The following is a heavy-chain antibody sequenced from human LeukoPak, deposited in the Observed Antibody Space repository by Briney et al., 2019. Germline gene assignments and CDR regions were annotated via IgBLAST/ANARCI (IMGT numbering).Heavy chain of an antibody. D-gene: IGHD1-26*01. CDR1: GFTFSSYG. CDR3: AKSRYSGSYVFQH. J-gene: IGHJ1*01. V-gene: IGHV3-23*01. Sequence: GGTLRLSCAASGFTFSSYGMSWVRQAPGKGLEWVSAISGSGGSTYYADSVKGRFTISRDNSKNTLYLQMNSLRAEDTAVYYCAKSRYSGSYVFQHWGQGTLVTVSS. CDR2: ISGSGGST.